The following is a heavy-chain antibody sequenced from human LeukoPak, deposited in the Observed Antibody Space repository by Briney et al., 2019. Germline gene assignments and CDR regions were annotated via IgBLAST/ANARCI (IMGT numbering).Heavy chain of an antibody. D-gene: IGHD1-26*01. CDR2: IYHSGST. CDR3: ATRSELYSYYYMDV. J-gene: IGHJ6*03. CDR1: GGSISSSNW. V-gene: IGHV4-4*02. Sequence: SETLSLTCAVSGGSISSSNWWSWVRQPPGKGLEWIGEIYHSGSTYYNPSLKSRVTISADTSKNQFSLKLSSVTAADTAVYYCATRSELYSYYYMDVWGKGTTVTISS.